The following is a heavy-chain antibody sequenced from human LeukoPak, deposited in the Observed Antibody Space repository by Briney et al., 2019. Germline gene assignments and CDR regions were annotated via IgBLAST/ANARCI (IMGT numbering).Heavy chain of an antibody. V-gene: IGHV4-4*07. CDR2: IYTSGST. CDR3: AREGLRVTIFGVAQYGMDV. J-gene: IGHJ6*02. Sequence: PSETLSLTCTDSGGSISSYYWSWIRQPAGKGLEWIGRIYTSGSTNYNPSLKSRVTMSVDTSKNQFSLKLSSVTAADTAVYCCAREGLRVTIFGVAQYGMDVWGQGTTVTVSS. CDR1: GGSISSYY. D-gene: IGHD3-3*01.